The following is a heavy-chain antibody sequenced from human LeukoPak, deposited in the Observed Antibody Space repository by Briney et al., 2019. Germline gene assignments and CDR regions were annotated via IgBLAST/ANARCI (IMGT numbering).Heavy chain of an antibody. D-gene: IGHD6-13*01. J-gene: IGHJ4*02. CDR3: ARHSSSRAVGY. CDR2: IYYSGST. Sequence: PLETLSLTCTVSGGSISNYYWSWIRQPPGKGLEWIGYIYYSGSTNYNPSLKSRVTISVDTSKHQFSLKLSSVTAADTAVYYCARHSSSRAVGYWGQGTLVTVSS. CDR1: GGSISNYY. V-gene: IGHV4-59*08.